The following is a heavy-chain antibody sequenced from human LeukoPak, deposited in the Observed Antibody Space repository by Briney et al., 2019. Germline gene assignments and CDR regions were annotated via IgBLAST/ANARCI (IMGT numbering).Heavy chain of an antibody. Sequence: GGSLRLSCAASGFTFSTRSMNWVRQAPGKGLEWVSYISSSSDIIHYADSVKGRFTISRDNAKNSLYLQMNSLRAEDTALYHCAKGSDSSGYNPFDYWGQGTLVTVSS. CDR3: AKGSDSSGYNPFDY. D-gene: IGHD3-22*01. J-gene: IGHJ4*02. CDR1: GFTFSTRS. CDR2: ISSSSDII. V-gene: IGHV3-48*04.